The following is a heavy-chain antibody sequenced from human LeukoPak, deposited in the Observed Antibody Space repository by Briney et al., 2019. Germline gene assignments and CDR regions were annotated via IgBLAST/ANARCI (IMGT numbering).Heavy chain of an antibody. CDR2: ISAYNGHT. J-gene: IGHJ6*03. D-gene: IGHD3-10*01. CDR3: ARRPGGYYYYYMDV. Sequence: ASVKVSCKASGYTFTSYGISWVRQAPGQGLEWMGWISAYNGHTNYAQKVQGRVTMTTDTSTSTAHMELRSLTSDDTAVYYCARRPGGYYYYYMDVWGKGTTVTVSS. CDR1: GYTFTSYG. V-gene: IGHV1-18*01.